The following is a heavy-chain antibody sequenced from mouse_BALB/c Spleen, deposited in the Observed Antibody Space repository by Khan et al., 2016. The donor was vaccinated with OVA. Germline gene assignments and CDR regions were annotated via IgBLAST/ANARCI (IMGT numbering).Heavy chain of an antibody. CDR1: GYSLTGYY. CDR2: ISCYNGVI. V-gene: IGHV1S34*01. J-gene: IGHJ3*01. D-gene: IGHD1-1*01. Sequence: LVKTGASVKISCKASGYSLTGYYMHWVKQSHGKSLEWIGYISCYNGVISYNQKFKGKATFTVDTSSSTAYMQFNSLTSEDSAVYYCARGDYYGSSSFDYWGQGTLVTVSA. CDR3: ARGDYYGSSSFDY.